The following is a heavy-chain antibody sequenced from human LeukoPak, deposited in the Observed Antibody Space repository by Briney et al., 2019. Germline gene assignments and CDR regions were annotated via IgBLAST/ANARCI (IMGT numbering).Heavy chain of an antibody. CDR2: IYYSGTT. CDR3: YYIDV. V-gene: IGHV4-39*01. Sequence: SETLSLTCSVSGGSISSSVYYSDWIRQPPGKGLEWVGSIYYSGTTYYNSSLKSRVTISEDTSKNRFSLMLTSVTAADTAVYYYYYIDVWGEGTTVIVS. CDR1: GGSISSSVYY. J-gene: IGHJ6*03.